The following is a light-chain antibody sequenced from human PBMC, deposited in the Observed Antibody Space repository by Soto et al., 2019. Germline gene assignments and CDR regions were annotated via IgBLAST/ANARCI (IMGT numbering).Light chain of an antibody. Sequence: ILVTQSPGTLSLMRWDAATLSFRASQSVSSNLAWYQQKPGQDPRLLISGASNRATGTPDRFSGSGSGTGFTLTISRLEPEDFAMCYCQQYGSTWKFGQGTKVDI. J-gene: IGKJ1*01. CDR2: GAS. V-gene: IGKV3-20*01. CDR1: QSVSSN. CDR3: QQYGSTWK.